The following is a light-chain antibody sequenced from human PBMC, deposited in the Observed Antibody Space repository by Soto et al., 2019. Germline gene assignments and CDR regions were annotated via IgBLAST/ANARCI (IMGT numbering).Light chain of an antibody. Sequence: EIVMTQSPATLSVSPGERATLSCRASQSVSVNLAWYQQKPGQAPRLLIFGASTRAIGVPARFSGSGSGTESTLTISSLQSEDLAVYYCQQYNNWPQTFGQGTKGEIK. CDR3: QQYNNWPQT. V-gene: IGKV3-15*01. CDR1: QSVSVN. CDR2: GAS. J-gene: IGKJ1*01.